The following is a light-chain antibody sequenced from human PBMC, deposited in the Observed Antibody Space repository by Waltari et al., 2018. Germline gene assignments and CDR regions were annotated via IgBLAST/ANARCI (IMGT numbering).Light chain of an antibody. CDR3: QQFELLPLT. CDR1: QDISNL. CDR2: DAS. J-gene: IGKJ4*01. Sequence: DIQMTQSPSSLSASVGNKVTITFRASQDISNLRNWYQQKPGKAPKLLVFDASRLQPGVPSRFRGSGSGTDFSFVISSLQSEDVGTYYCQQFELLPLTFGGGTKVEIK. V-gene: IGKV1-33*01.